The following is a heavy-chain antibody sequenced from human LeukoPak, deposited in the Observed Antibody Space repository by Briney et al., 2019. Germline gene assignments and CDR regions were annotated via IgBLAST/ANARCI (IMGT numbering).Heavy chain of an antibody. CDR1: GFTFSSYA. CDR2: ISGSGDNT. V-gene: IGHV3-23*01. D-gene: IGHD3-22*01. J-gene: IGHJ4*02. CDR3: ARNGVVYYYDSSGYDAVDY. Sequence: PGGSLRLSSAASGFTFSSYAMSWVRQAPGKGLEWVSGISGSGDNTYYADSVKGRFTISRDNSKNTLYVQMNSLRAEDTAVYYCARNGVVYYYDSSGYDAVDYWGQGTLVTVSS.